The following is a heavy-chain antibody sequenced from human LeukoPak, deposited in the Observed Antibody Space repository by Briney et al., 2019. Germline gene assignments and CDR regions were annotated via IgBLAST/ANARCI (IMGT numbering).Heavy chain of an antibody. V-gene: IGHV4-30-2*01. D-gene: IGHD3-22*01. CDR3: ASRNGENYYDSSGYYYVSDNWFDP. CDR2: INHSGST. J-gene: IGHJ5*02. CDR1: GGSISSGGYS. Sequence: SETLSLTCAVSGGSISSGGYSWSWIRQPPGKGLEWIGEINHSGSTNYNPSLKSRVTISVDTSKNQFSLKLSSVTAADTAVYYCASRNGENYYDSSGYYYVSDNWFDPWGQGTLVTISS.